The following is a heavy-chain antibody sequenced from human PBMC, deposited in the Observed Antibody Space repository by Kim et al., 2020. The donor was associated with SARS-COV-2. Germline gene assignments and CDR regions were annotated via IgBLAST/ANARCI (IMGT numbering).Heavy chain of an antibody. V-gene: IGHV4-34*01. CDR1: GGSFSGYY. CDR3: ARGWGFYDSSGYDVY. Sequence: SETLSLTCAVYGGSFSGYYWSWIRQPPGRGLEWIGEINHSGSTNYIPSLKSRVTISLDTSKNQFSLKLNSVTAAGTAVYYCARGWGFYDSSGYDVYWC. J-gene: IGHJ4*01. D-gene: IGHD3-22*01. CDR2: INHSGST.